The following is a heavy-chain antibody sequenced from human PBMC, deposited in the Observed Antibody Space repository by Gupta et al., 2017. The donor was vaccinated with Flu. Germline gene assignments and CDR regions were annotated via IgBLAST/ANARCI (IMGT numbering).Heavy chain of an antibody. CDR1: GFTVSSNY. V-gene: IGHV3-53*02. J-gene: IGHJ5*02. CDR3: ARDSKGFDP. D-gene: IGHD2-2*01. Sequence: EVQLVXTGXGLIQPGGXXRLSCAASGFTVSSNYMSWVRQAPGKGLEWVSVIYSGGSTYYADSVKGRFTISRDNSKNTLYLQMNSLRAEDTAVYYCARDSKGFDPWGQGTLVTVSS. CDR2: IYSGGST.